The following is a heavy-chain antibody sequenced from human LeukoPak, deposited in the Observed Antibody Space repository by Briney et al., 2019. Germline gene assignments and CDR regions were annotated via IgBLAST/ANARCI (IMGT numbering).Heavy chain of an antibody. CDR3: AKGVVRGIYYYYAMDV. J-gene: IGHJ6*02. CDR1: GLTFSSYA. V-gene: IGHV3-23*01. D-gene: IGHD3-10*01. CDR2: ISGSGSNT. Sequence: PPGRSLRLSCAASGLTFSSYAMSWVRQAPGKGLEWVSSISGSGSNTYNADSVKGRFTISRDNSKNTLYLQMNSLRAEDTAVYYCAKGVVRGIYYYYAMDVWGQGTTVTVSS.